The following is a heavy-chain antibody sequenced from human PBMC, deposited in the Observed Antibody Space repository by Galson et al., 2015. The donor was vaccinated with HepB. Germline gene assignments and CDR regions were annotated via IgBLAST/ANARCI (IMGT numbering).Heavy chain of an antibody. J-gene: IGHJ4*02. CDR1: GFTFSSYA. CDR2: ISGSGGST. D-gene: IGHD7-27*01. V-gene: IGHV3-23*01. CDR3: AVGWGSDYYFDY. Sequence: SLRLSCAASGFTFSSYAMSWVRRAPGKGLEWVSAISGSGGSTYYADSVKGRFTISRDNSKNTLYLQMNSLRAEDTAVYYCAVGWGSDYYFDYWGQGTLVTVSS.